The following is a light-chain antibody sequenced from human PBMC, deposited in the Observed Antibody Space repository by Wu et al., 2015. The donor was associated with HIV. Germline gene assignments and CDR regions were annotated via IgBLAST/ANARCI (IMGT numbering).Light chain of an antibody. V-gene: IGKV3-11*01. CDR1: QNIRNN. CDR2: EAS. Sequence: EIVLTQSPGTLSLSPGESATLSCRASQNIRNNLAWYQLKPGQPPRFLIYEASNRAIGIPAKFSGSGSGTDFTLTISSLDPADFAIYFCQQRDSWPFTFGGGTKLEI. CDR3: QQRDSWPFT. J-gene: IGKJ4*01.